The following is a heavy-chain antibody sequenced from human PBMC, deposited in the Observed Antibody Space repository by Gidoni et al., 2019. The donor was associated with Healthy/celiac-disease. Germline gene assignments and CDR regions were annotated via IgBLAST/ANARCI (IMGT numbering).Heavy chain of an antibody. J-gene: IGHJ3*02. Sequence: QVQRVQSGAEVKKPGSSVKVSCKASGGTFSGYAISWVRQAPGQGLDWMGRIIPILGIANYAQKFQGRVTITADKSTSTAYMELSSLRSEDTAVYYCARARSTYSGYGLYAFDIWGQGTMVTVSS. CDR1: GGTFSGYA. CDR2: IIPILGIA. V-gene: IGHV1-69*04. CDR3: ARARSTYSGYGLYAFDI. D-gene: IGHD5-12*01.